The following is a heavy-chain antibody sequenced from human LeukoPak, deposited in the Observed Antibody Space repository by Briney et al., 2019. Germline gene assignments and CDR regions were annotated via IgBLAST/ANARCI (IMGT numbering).Heavy chain of an antibody. J-gene: IGHJ3*02. V-gene: IGHV4-61*02. CDR2: IYTSGST. CDR3: ARRVLDPVGAFDI. D-gene: IGHD1-1*01. Sequence: SETLSLTCTVSGGSISSGSYYWSWIRQPAGKGLEWIGRIYTSGSTNYNPSLKSRVTISVDTSKNQFSLKLSSVTAADTAVYYCARRVLDPVGAFDIXGXXTXVTVSS. CDR1: GGSISSGSYY.